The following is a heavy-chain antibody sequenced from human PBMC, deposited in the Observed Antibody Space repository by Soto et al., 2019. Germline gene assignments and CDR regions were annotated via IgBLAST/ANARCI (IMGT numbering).Heavy chain of an antibody. V-gene: IGHV3-11*01. CDR2: ISSSGSTI. CDR3: ARVRIGYLTYYYMDV. CDR1: GFTFSDYY. J-gene: IGHJ6*03. D-gene: IGHD3-3*01. Sequence: GGSLRLSCAASGFTFSDYYMSWIRQAPGKGLEWVSYISSSGSTIYYADSVKGRFTISRDNAKNSLYLQMNSLRAEDTAVYYCARVRIGYLTYYYMDVWGKGTTVTVSS.